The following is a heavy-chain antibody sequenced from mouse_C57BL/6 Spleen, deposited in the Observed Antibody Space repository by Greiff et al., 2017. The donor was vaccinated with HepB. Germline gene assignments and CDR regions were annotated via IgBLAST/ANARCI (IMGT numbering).Heavy chain of an antibody. J-gene: IGHJ1*03. CDR1: GYTFTSYW. Sequence: QVQLQQPGAELVKPGASVKMSCKASGYTFTSYWITWVKQRPGQGLEWIGQIYPGDGDTNYNGKFKGKATLTADKSSSSAYMQLSSLTSEDSAVYFCARGVLYFDVWGTGTTVTVSS. CDR2: IYPGDGDT. CDR3: ARGVLYFDV. V-gene: IGHV1-55*01.